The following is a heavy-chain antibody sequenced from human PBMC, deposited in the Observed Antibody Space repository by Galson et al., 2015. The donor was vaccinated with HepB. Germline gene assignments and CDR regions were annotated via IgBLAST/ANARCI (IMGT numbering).Heavy chain of an antibody. Sequence: PRLSCAASGFTFSSYGMHWVRQAPGKGLEWVAVISYDGSNKYYADSVKGRFTISRDNSKNTLYLQMNSLRAEDTAVYYCASTYYYDSSGYETAGYYYYGMDVWGQGTTVTVSS. V-gene: IGHV3-30*03. CDR3: ASTYYYDSSGYETAGYYYYGMDV. CDR2: ISYDGSNK. D-gene: IGHD3-22*01. J-gene: IGHJ6*02. CDR1: GFTFSSYG.